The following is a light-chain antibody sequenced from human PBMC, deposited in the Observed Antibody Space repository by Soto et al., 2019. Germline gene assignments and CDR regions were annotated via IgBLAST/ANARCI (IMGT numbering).Light chain of an antibody. Sequence: DIQMTQSPSTLSASVGDRVTISCRANQNIGNSLAWYQRKPGEAPSLLIHDVSNLEGGAPSRFSGSASGTEFTLTISSLQPDDFATYYCQQYQTYVTFGPGTKVDIK. CDR2: DVS. V-gene: IGKV1-5*01. CDR3: QQYQTYVT. J-gene: IGKJ3*01. CDR1: QNIGNS.